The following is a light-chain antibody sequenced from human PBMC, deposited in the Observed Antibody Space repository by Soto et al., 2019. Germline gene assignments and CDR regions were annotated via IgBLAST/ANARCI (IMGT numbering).Light chain of an antibody. V-gene: IGLV2-14*01. Sequence: QSVLTQPASVSGSPGQSITTSCSGTSSDVGAYDHVSWYQQYPGKAPKFIIFEISNRPSGISSRFSGSRSGNTASLTISRLQAEDEAYYYCSSYTSRDTVIFGGGTKVTVL. CDR1: SSDVGAYDH. J-gene: IGLJ2*01. CDR3: SSYTSRDTVI. CDR2: EIS.